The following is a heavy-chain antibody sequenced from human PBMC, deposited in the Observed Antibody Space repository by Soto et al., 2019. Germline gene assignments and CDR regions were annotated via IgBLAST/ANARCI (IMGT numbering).Heavy chain of an antibody. J-gene: IGHJ4*02. D-gene: IGHD3-10*01. V-gene: IGHV1-2*02. Sequence: ASLNFSCKASGYIFSANYIHWLRQAPVQGLAWLGWINPHSGATNYPQKFLGQVTTSAYTSTTTAYMDLASLRADDTAVYYCAKGTVVRGVMQYLDCWRQGTRVTVSS. CDR1: GYIFSANY. CDR3: AKGTVVRGVMQYLDC. CDR2: INPHSGAT.